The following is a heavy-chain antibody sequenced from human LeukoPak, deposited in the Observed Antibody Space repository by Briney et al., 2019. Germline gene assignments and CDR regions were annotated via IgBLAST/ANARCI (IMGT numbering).Heavy chain of an antibody. D-gene: IGHD1-26*01. Sequence: GGSLRLSCAASGFTFSSYWMSWVRQAPGKGLEWVANIKQDGSEKYYVDSVKGRFTISRDNAKNSLYLQMNGLRAEDTAVYYCAKNRGAGSHYYYHMNVWGKGTTVTVSS. J-gene: IGHJ6*03. CDR3: AKNRGAGSHYYYHMNV. CDR1: GFTFSSYW. V-gene: IGHV3-7*03. CDR2: IKQDGSEK.